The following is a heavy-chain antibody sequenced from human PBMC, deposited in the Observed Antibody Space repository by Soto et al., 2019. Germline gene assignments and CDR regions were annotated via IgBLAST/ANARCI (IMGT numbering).Heavy chain of an antibody. V-gene: IGHV3-21*01. CDR3: ARGDPTVTTRVGAFDF. Sequence: EVQLVESGGGLVKPGGSLRLSCAASGFTFSSYSMNWVRQAPGKGLEWVSSISSSRSYIYYEDSVKGRFTIARDNAKNSLYLQMNSLRAEDTAVYYCARGDPTVTTRVGAFDFWGQGTMVTVSS. CDR1: GFTFSSYS. D-gene: IGHD4-17*01. J-gene: IGHJ3*01. CDR2: ISSSRSYI.